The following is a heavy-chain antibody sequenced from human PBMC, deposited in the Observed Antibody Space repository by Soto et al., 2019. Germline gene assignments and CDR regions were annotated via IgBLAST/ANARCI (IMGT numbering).Heavy chain of an antibody. Sequence: GGSLRLSCAASGFTFSSYAMHWVRQAPGKGLEWVAVISYDGSNKYYADSVKGRFTISRDNSKNTLYLQMNSLRAEDTAVYYCASYSGSYLSGVGWGYFDYWGQGTLVTVSS. D-gene: IGHD1-26*01. V-gene: IGHV3-30-3*01. CDR2: ISYDGSNK. J-gene: IGHJ4*02. CDR3: ASYSGSYLSGVGWGYFDY. CDR1: GFTFSSYA.